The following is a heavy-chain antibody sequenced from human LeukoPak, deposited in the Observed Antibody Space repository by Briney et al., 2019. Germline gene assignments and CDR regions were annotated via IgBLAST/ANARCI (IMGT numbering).Heavy chain of an antibody. CDR2: ISVYNGNT. Sequence: ASVKVSCKASGYSFTSYGISWVRQAPGQGLEWMGWISVYNGNTNYAQKLQDRVTMTTDTSTSTAYMELRSLRSDGTAVYYCARVVGATSASAFDIWGQGTMVTVS. V-gene: IGHV1-18*01. D-gene: IGHD1-26*01. CDR1: GYSFTSYG. CDR3: ARVVGATSASAFDI. J-gene: IGHJ3*02.